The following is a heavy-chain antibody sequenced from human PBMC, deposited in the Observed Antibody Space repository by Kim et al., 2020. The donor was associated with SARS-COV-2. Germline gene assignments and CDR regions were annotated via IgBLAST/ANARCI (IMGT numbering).Heavy chain of an antibody. CDR1: GGSISSGGYY. Sequence: SETLSLTCTVSGGSISSGGYYWSWIRQHPGKGLEWIGYIYYSGSTYYNPSLKSRVTISVDTSKNQFSLKLSSVTAADTAVYYCARVFYYDSSGYYPFDYWGQGTLVTVSS. CDR2: IYYSGST. D-gene: IGHD3-22*01. V-gene: IGHV4-31*03. CDR3: ARVFYYDSSGYYPFDY. J-gene: IGHJ4*02.